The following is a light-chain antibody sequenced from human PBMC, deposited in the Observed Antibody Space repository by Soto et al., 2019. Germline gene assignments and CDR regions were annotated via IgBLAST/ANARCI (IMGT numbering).Light chain of an antibody. CDR3: QQSYSSWT. V-gene: IGKV1-39*01. J-gene: IGKJ1*01. CDR2: AAS. CDR1: QSISNY. Sequence: DIQVTQSPSSLSASVGDRVTITCRASQSISNYINWYQHKPGKAPKLLIYAASSLQSGVPSRFSGSGSGTDFTLTISSLQPEDFATYYCQQSYSSWTFGQGTKVEIK.